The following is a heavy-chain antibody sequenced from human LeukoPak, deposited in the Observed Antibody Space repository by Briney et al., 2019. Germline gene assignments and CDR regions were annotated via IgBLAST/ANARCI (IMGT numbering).Heavy chain of an antibody. CDR1: GFTFGSNV. CDR3: AKQGYSSWYEY. J-gene: IGHJ4*02. CDR2: ITASGDNT. D-gene: IGHD6-13*01. V-gene: IGHV3-23*01. Sequence: PGGSLRLSCAASGFTFGSNVMSWARQAPGKGLEWVSAITASGDNTYYADSVKGRLTISRDNSKNTLYLQMSSLRAEDTAVYYCAKQGYSSWYEYWGQGTLVTVSS.